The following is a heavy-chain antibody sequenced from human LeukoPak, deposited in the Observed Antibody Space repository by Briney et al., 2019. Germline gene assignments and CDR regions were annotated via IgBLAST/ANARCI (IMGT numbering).Heavy chain of an antibody. J-gene: IGHJ6*04. CDR3: ALPRARRGMDV. D-gene: IGHD2-2*01. Sequence: SETLSLTCAVYGGSFSGNYWSWIRQPPGKGLEWIGEINHSGSTNYNPSLKSRVTISVDTSKNQFSLKLSSVTAADTAVYYCALPRARRGMDVWGKGTTVTVSS. V-gene: IGHV4-34*01. CDR2: INHSGST. CDR1: GGSFSGNY.